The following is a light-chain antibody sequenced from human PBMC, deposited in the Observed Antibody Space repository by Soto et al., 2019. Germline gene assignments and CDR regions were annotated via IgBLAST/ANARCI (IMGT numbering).Light chain of an antibody. CDR1: SSDVGGYNY. V-gene: IGLV2-14*01. J-gene: IGLJ2*01. CDR2: DVS. Sequence: QSALTQPASVSGSPGQSITISCTGTSSDVGGYNYVSWYQQHPGKPPKLMIYDVSRRPSGVSDRFSASKSGNTASLTISGLLVEDEADYYCSSYTSSSTLLFGGGTKLTV. CDR3: SSYTSSSTLL.